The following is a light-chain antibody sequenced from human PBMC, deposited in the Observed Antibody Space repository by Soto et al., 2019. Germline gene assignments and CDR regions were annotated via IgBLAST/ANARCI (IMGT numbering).Light chain of an antibody. CDR3: QQSYSTPRGFT. V-gene: IGKV1-39*01. J-gene: IGKJ3*01. Sequence: DIEMTQSPSSLSASVGDRVTITCRASQSISSYLNWYQQKPGKAPKLLIYAASSLQSGVASRFSGNGSGIDFTLTISSLQPEDFATYYCQQSYSTPRGFTFGPGTKVDIK. CDR1: QSISSY. CDR2: AAS.